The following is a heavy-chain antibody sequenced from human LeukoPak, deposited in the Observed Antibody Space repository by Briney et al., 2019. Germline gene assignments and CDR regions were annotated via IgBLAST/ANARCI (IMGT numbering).Heavy chain of an antibody. CDR3: ARDSGRSGSGYQTNFDF. CDR1: GGSISSSNAF. Sequence: SETLSLTCTVSGGSISSSNAFWGWIRHPPGKGLEWVGSVHSRGSTYYNPPLKSRVSISIDTSKNQFSLILTSVTAADTAVYYCARDSGRSGSGYQTNFDFWGQGTLVAVSS. CDR2: VHSRGST. D-gene: IGHD3-22*01. V-gene: IGHV4-39*07. J-gene: IGHJ4*02.